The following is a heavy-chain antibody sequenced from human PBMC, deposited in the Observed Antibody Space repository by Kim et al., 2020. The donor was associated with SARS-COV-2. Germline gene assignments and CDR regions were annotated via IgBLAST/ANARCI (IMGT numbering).Heavy chain of an antibody. J-gene: IGHJ6*02. D-gene: IGHD3-9*01. CDR1: GYTFTSYG. V-gene: IGHV1-18*01. CDR2: ISAYNGNT. CDR3: ARDLKYDILTGYYRYYYYGMDV. Sequence: ASVKVSCKASGYTFTSYGISWVRQAPGQGLEWMGWISAYNGNTNYAQKLQGRVTMTTDTSTSTAYMELRSLRSDDTAVYYCARDLKYDILTGYYRYYYYGMDVWGQGTTVTVSS.